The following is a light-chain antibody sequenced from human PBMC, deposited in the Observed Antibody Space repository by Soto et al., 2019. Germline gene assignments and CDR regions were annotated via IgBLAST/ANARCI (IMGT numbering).Light chain of an antibody. CDR1: SREVGTYNL. Sequence: QSVLTQPASVSGSPGQSITISCSGTSREVGTYNLVSWYKQYPGKAPRLMIYEVTKRLSGVSNRFSGSKSGNTASLTISGLQPEDEADYYCCSYAGSSSSIFGTGTKVTVL. V-gene: IGLV2-23*02. J-gene: IGLJ1*01. CDR3: CSYAGSSSSI. CDR2: EVT.